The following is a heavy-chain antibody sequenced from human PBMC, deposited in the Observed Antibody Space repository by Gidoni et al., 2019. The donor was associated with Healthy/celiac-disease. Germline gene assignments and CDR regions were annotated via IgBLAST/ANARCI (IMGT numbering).Heavy chain of an antibody. CDR2: IYDSGST. Sequence: QVQLQESGTGLVKPSQTLSLTCTVSGGSIGSGGYYWSWIRQHPGKGLEWIGYIYDSGSTYYNPALKSRVTISVDTSKNQFSLKLSSGTAADTAVYYCAREGWGYPRSAFDIWGQGTMVTVSS. CDR1: GGSIGSGGYY. D-gene: IGHD2-21*01. J-gene: IGHJ3*02. V-gene: IGHV4-31*03. CDR3: AREGWGYPRSAFDI.